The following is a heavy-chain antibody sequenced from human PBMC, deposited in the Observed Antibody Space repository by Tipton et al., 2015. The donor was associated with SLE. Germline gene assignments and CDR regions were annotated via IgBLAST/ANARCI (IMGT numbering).Heavy chain of an antibody. Sequence: TLSLTCTVSGGSISSSSYYWGWIRQPPGKGLEWIGSMYHSGSAYYNPSLKSRVTISVDTSKNQFSLKLSSLIAADTAVYYCVRSWGEIREVDYWGQGTLVTVSS. CDR3: VRSWGEIREVDY. D-gene: IGHD3-16*01. J-gene: IGHJ4*02. CDR2: MYHSGSA. CDR1: GGSISSSSYY. V-gene: IGHV4-39*01.